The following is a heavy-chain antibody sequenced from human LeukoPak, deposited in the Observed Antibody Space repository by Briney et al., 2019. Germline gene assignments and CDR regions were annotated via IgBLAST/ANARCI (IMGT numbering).Heavy chain of an antibody. CDR3: AREGRLDTARHAYYFDY. CDR1: GYTFTSHY. J-gene: IGHJ4*02. V-gene: IGHV1-46*01. CDR2: INPSGGST. Sequence: ASVKVSCKASGYTFTSHYMHWVRQAPGQGLEWMGIINPSGGSTSYAQKFQGRVTMTRDMSTSTVYMELSSLRSEDTAVYYCAREGRLDTARHAYYFDYWGQGTLVTVSS. D-gene: IGHD5-18*01.